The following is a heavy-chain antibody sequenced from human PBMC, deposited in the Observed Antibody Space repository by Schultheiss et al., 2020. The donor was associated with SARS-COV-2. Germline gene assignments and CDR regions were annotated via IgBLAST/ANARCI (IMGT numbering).Heavy chain of an antibody. Sequence: GGSLRLSCAASGFTFSDYYMSWIRQAPGKGLEWVSAISGSGGSTYYADSVKGRFTISRDNAKNSLYLQMNSLRAEDTAVYYCARDRFNWVPAAIVGYYYYGMDVWGQGTTVTVSS. D-gene: IGHD2-2*01. V-gene: IGHV3-11*04. J-gene: IGHJ6*02. CDR2: ISGSGGST. CDR1: GFTFSDYY. CDR3: ARDRFNWVPAAIVGYYYYGMDV.